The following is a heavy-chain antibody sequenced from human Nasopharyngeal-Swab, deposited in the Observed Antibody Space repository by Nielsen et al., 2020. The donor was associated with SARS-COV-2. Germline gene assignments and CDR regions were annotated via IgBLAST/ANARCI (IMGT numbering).Heavy chain of an antibody. V-gene: IGHV3-23*01. CDR3: AKDSVGGWFHSCFDY. J-gene: IGHJ4*02. D-gene: IGHD6-19*01. CDR1: GFTFNTYT. Sequence: GESLKISCAASGFTFNTYTMSWVRQAPEKGLEWVSGISGSGGSTYYADSVKGRFTISRDNSKNTLYLQMNRLRAEDTAVYYCAKDSVGGWFHSCFDYWGQGTLVTVSS. CDR2: ISGSGGST.